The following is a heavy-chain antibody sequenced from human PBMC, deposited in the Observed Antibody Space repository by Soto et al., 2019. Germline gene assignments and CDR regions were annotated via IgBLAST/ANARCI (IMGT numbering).Heavy chain of an antibody. V-gene: IGHV4-34*02. CDR1: GGSFNDYY. Sequence: QVQLQQWGAGLLRPSETLSLTCAVYGGSFNDYYWTWIRQPPGKGLEWIGEINHKTNTPHKPSLESRVTFSVDTSKNQFSLRLTSVTAADTALYYCARGEWMIRGADYYYYMDVWGKGTTVTVSS. D-gene: IGHD3-10*01. CDR2: INHKTNT. CDR3: ARGEWMIRGADYYYYMDV. J-gene: IGHJ6*03.